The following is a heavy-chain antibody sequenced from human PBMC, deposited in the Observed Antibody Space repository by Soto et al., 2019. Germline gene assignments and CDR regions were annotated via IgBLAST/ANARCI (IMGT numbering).Heavy chain of an antibody. CDR3: TTEYSSPFDY. V-gene: IGHV3-15*01. Sequence: LRLSCAASGFTFRNAWMSWVRQAPGKGLEWVGRIKSKTDGGTTDYAAPVKGRFTISRDDSKNTLYLQMNSLKPEHTAVYYCTTEYSSPFDYWGQGTMVTVSS. D-gene: IGHD6-13*01. J-gene: IGHJ4*02. CDR1: GFTFRNAW. CDR2: IKSKTDGGTT.